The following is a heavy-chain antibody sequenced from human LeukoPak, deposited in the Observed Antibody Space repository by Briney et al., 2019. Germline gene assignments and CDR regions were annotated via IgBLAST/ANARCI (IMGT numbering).Heavy chain of an antibody. Sequence: SETLSLACAVYGGSFSGYYWSWIRQPPGKGLEWVGEINHSGSTNYNPSLKSQVTISVDTSKNQFSLKLSSVTAADTAVYYCARGAGRIAVAGTRYYFDYWGQGTLVTVSS. CDR2: INHSGST. J-gene: IGHJ4*02. CDR3: ARGAGRIAVAGTRYYFDY. CDR1: GGSFSGYY. D-gene: IGHD6-19*01. V-gene: IGHV4-34*01.